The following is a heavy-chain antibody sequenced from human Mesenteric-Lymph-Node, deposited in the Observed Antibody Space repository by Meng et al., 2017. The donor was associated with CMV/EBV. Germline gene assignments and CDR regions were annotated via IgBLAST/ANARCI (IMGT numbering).Heavy chain of an antibody. CDR3: ARGHSTWNY. J-gene: IGHJ4*02. D-gene: IGHD2-2*01. V-gene: IGHV3-21*01. CDR1: GFTFTDYS. Sequence: GESLKISCAASGFTFTDYSMNWVRQAPGKGLEWVSSITGSSSYIYYADSVKGRFTISRDNAKNSLYLQMNSLRGEDTAVYYCARGHSTWNYWGQGTLVTVSS. CDR2: ITGSSSYI.